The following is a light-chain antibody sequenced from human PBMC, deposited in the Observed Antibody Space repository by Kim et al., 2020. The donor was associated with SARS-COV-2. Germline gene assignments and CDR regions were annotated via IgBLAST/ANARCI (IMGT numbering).Light chain of an antibody. CDR3: KQYETYWT. J-gene: IGKJ3*01. V-gene: IGKV1-5*03. Sequence: DIQMNQSPSTLSAFVGDRVTMTCRASQSVDGWLAWYQQKPGKAPRLLIYQASKLASGVPSRFNGSGSGTDFTLTVSNLQSDDSAVYYCKQYETYWTFGPGTKVDIK. CDR2: QAS. CDR1: QSVDGW.